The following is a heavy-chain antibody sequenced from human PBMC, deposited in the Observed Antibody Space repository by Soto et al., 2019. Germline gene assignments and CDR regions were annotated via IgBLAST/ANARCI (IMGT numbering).Heavy chain of an antibody. CDR3: ARGGSNDWQVAFDI. CDR2: INHNGNN. D-gene: IGHD3-9*01. Sequence: SATLSLTCVVSGGSFSTYYYSWIRQSPGKGLEWIGEINHNGNNNYSPSLKSRVTMSLDTSKNQFSLKLTSVTAADTAVYYCARGGSNDWQVAFDIWGQGTMVTVSS. CDR1: GGSFSTYY. J-gene: IGHJ3*02. V-gene: IGHV4-34*01.